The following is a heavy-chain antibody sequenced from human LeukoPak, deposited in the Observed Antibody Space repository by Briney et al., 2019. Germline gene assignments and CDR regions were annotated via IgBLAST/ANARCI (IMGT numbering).Heavy chain of an antibody. CDR1: GFTFSTYW. CDR3: ASETAAPGTSFYFGMDV. CDR2: IKQDGSEK. Sequence: GGSLRLPCAASGFTFSTYWMAWVRQAPGKGLEWVANIKQDGSEKYYVGSVKGRFTISRDNAKNSLYLQMNSLRAEDTAVYFCASETAAPGTSFYFGMDVWGQGTTVTVSS. J-gene: IGHJ6*02. D-gene: IGHD6-13*01. V-gene: IGHV3-7*01.